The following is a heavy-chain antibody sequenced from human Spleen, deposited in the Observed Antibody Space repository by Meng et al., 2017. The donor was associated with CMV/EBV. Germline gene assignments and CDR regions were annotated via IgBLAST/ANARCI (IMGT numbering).Heavy chain of an antibody. Sequence: GESLKISCAASGFTFRSHTMSWVRQAPGKGLEWVSSISGRSNSIYYADSVKGRFTVSRDNAKNSLFLQMDSLRAVDTAVYYCARADSVSIFGGYYYGLDLWGQGTTVTVSS. V-gene: IGHV3-21*01. CDR1: GFTFRSHT. CDR2: ISGRSNSI. D-gene: IGHD3-3*01. CDR3: ARADSVSIFGGYYYGLDL. J-gene: IGHJ6*02.